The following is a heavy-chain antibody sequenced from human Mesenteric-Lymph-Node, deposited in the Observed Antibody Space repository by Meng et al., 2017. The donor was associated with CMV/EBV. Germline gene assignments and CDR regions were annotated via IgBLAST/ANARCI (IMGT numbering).Heavy chain of an antibody. CDR3: TKGGVGGYYFDY. J-gene: IGHJ4*02. D-gene: IGHD3-16*01. Sequence: GGSLRLSCAASGFTFSNYAMSWVRQAPGKGLEWVSGISRSGGSTYYADSVKGRFTVSRGNSKNTLYLQMNSLRAGDTAVYYCTKGGVGGYYFDYWGQGTLVTVSS. CDR2: ISRSGGST. V-gene: IGHV3-23*01. CDR1: GFTFSNYA.